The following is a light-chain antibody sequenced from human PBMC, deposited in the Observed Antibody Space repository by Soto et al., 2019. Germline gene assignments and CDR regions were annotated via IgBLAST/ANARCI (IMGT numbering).Light chain of an antibody. CDR3: QQYNSDSRT. Sequence: IQMTQSPSTLSGSVGDRVTITCRASQTISSWLAWYQQKPGKAPKLLIYKASSLESGVPSRFSGSGSGTEFTLTISSLQPDDFATYYCQQYNSDSRTFGQGTKVDIK. CDR1: QTISSW. J-gene: IGKJ1*01. CDR2: KAS. V-gene: IGKV1-5*03.